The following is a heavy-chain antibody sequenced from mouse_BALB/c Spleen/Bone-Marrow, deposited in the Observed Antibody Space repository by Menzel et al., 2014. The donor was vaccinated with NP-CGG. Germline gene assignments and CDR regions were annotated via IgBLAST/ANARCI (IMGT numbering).Heavy chain of an antibody. CDR1: GYSFTSYW. Sequence: QVQLKDSGAELGRPGASVKLSRKASGYSFTSYWMNWVKQRPGQGLEWIGMIHPSDSETRLNQKFKDKATLTVDKSSSTAYMQLSSPTSEDSAVYYCAREGWDYDGFDYRGQGPTLTASS. D-gene: IGHD2-4*01. J-gene: IGHJ2*01. V-gene: IGHV1-61*01. CDR3: AREGWDYDGFDY. CDR2: IHPSDSET.